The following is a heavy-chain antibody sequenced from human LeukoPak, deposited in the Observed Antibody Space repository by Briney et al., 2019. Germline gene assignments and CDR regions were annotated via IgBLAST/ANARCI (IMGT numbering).Heavy chain of an antibody. CDR2: ISTSSNRI. CDR1: GFTFSSYG. Sequence: GGSLRLSCAASGFTFSSYGMNCVRQAPGKGLEWVSYISTSSNRIDYADSVKGRFTMSRDNAKNLLYLQMNSLRDEDTAMYYCARVSAPGTSGWYFGYCGQGTPVTVSS. J-gene: IGHJ4*02. V-gene: IGHV3-48*02. D-gene: IGHD6-19*01. CDR3: ARVSAPGTSGWYFGY.